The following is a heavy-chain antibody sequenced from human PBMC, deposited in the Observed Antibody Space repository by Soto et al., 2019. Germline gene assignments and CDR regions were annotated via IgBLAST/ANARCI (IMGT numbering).Heavy chain of an antibody. V-gene: IGHV3-7*01. J-gene: IGHJ6*03. CDR1: GFTFSSYW. CDR2: IKQDGSEK. D-gene: IGHD2-2*01. Sequence: EVQLVESGGGLVQPGGSLRLSCAASGFTFSSYWMSWVRQAPGKGLEWVANIKQDGSEKYYVDSVKGRFTISRDNAKNSPYLQMNSLRAEDTAVYYCARDCSSTSCYYYYYYYMDVWGKGTTVTVSS. CDR3: ARDCSSTSCYYYYYYYMDV.